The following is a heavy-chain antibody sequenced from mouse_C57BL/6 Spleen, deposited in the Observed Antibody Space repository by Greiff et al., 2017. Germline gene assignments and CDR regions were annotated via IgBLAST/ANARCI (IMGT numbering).Heavy chain of an antibody. CDR3: ADYYYAMDY. CDR1: GFTFSSYA. J-gene: IGHJ4*01. Sequence: EVMLVESGGGLVKPGGSLKLSCAASGFTFSSYAMSWVRQTPEKRLEWVGTISDGGSYTYYPDNVKGRFTISRDNAKNNLYLQMSHLKSEDTAMYYCADYYYAMDYWGQGTSVTVSS. V-gene: IGHV5-4*03. CDR2: ISDGGSYT.